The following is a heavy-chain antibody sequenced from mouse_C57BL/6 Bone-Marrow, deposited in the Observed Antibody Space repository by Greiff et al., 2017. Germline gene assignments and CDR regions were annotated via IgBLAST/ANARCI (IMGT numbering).Heavy chain of an antibody. CDR3: ASYDGYYGFEY. CDR1: GYTFTSYW. V-gene: IGHV1-61*01. J-gene: IGHJ2*01. Sequence: QVQLQQPGAELVRPGSSVKLSCKASGYTFTSYWMDWVKQRPGQGLEWIGNIYPSDSETHYNQKFKDKATLTVDKSSSTAYMQLSSLTSEDSAVYYCASYDGYYGFEYWGKGTTLTVSS. D-gene: IGHD2-3*01. CDR2: IYPSDSET.